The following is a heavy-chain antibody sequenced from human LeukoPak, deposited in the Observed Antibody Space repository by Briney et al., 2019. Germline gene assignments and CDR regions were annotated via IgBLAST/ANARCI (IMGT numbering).Heavy chain of an antibody. CDR3: ARDRPSYSSNRYFDY. CDR2: INSDRSST. J-gene: IGHJ4*02. V-gene: IGHV3-74*01. Sequence: GGSLRLSCAASGFTFSSYWMHWVRQPPGKGLVWVSHINSDRSSTSYADAVKGRFTISRDNAKNTLYLHLHSLRAEDTAVYFCARDRPSYSSNRYFDYGGQGTLVTVSS. CDR1: GFTFSSYW. D-gene: IGHD6-13*01.